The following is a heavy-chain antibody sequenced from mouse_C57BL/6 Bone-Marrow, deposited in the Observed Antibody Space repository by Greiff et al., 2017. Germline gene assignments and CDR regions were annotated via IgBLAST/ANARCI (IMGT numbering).Heavy chain of an antibody. CDR1: GYSFTDDN. V-gene: IGHV1-39*01. D-gene: IGHD1-1*01. J-gene: IGHJ3*01. Sequence: EVKLMESGPELVKPGASVLISCKASGYSFTDDNLNWVKQSNGKSHEWIGVSNLNYGTTSYNQKFKGKATLTVDQSPSTAYCQLNILTSEDAAVDYCATGGYGSSSFAYWGQGTLVTVSA. CDR3: ATGGYGSSSFAY. CDR2: SNLNYGTT.